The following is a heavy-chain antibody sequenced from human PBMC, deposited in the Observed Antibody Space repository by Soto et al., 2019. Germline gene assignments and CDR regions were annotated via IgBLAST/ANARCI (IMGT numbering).Heavy chain of an antibody. CDR1: GYTFPTYG. V-gene: IGHV1-18*01. CDR2: INVYSGNT. J-gene: IGHJ4*02. Sequence: QVQLVQSGVEVKKPGASVKVSCKASGYTFPTYGINWVRPAPGQGLEWVGWINVYSGNTNYALKLQGRVKMTTDTSTKTAYMELRSLRSDGTAGYYCARDLGSSGWYLGYWGQGTLVTVSS. D-gene: IGHD6-19*01. CDR3: ARDLGSSGWYLGY.